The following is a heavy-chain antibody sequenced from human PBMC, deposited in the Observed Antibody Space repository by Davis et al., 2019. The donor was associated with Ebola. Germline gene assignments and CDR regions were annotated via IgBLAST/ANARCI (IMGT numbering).Heavy chain of an antibody. CDR2: IYWDDDK. V-gene: IGHV2-5*02. Sequence: SGPTLVKPTQTLTLTCTFSGFSLSTSGVGVGWIRQPPGKALEWLALIYWDDDKRYSPSLKSRLTISRDTSKSQVVLTMTKMAPVDTATYYCARLERFAMDVWGQGTTVTVSS. CDR1: GFSLSTSGVG. D-gene: IGHD3-10*01. CDR3: ARLERFAMDV. J-gene: IGHJ6*02.